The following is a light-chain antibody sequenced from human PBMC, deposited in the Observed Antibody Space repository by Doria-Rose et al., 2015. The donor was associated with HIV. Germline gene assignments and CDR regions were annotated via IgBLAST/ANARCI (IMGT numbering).Light chain of an antibody. Sequence: DIVMTQPPGTLSLSPGERATLSCRASQRVKSSYLAWYQQKPGQAPRLLIYDASTGATGIPDRFSGSGSGTDFTLTISRLEPEDVAVYYCQQYGTSRGTFGQGTRLEIK. CDR1: QRVKSSY. V-gene: IGKV3-20*01. J-gene: IGKJ5*01. CDR2: DAS. CDR3: QQYGTSRGT.